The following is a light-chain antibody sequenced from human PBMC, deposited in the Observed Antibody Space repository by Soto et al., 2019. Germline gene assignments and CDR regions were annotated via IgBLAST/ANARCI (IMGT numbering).Light chain of an antibody. J-gene: IGKJ5*01. CDR1: QTVSASY. V-gene: IGKV3-20*01. Sequence: EIVLTQSPGTLSLSPGEKSTLSCRATQTVSASYLAWYQQKPGQAPRLLIYGATNRIIGIPDRFSGSVSGTDFTLTISRLEPEDFAVYYCQLYGVSSPRITFGQGTRLEI. CDR2: GAT. CDR3: QLYGVSSPRIT.